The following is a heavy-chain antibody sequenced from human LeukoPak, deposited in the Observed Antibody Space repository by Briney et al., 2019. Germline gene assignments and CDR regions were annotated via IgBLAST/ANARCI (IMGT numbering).Heavy chain of an antibody. CDR3: AKDPGRYVDY. J-gene: IGHJ4*02. CDR1: GYIFAAYY. Sequence: ASVKVSCKASGYIFAAYYMHWVRQAPGQGLEWMGWINPNNGGTNYAQKFQGRVTMTRDTSISTAYMELRRLRSDDTAVYYCAKDPGRYVDYWGQGTLVTVSS. CDR2: INPNNGGT. V-gene: IGHV1-2*02.